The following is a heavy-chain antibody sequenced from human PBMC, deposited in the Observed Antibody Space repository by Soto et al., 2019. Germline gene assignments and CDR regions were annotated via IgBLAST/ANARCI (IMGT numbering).Heavy chain of an antibody. J-gene: IGHJ4*02. CDR1: GFTFRSYS. D-gene: IGHD5-12*01. Sequence: GGSLRLSCAASGFTFRSYSMHWVRQAPGKGLEWVAVISYDGSNKYYADSVKGRFTISRDNSISTAYLQWSSLKASDTAMYYCARVGYSGYALGYWGQGTLVTVSS. CDR3: ARVGYSGYALGY. CDR2: ISYDGSNK. V-gene: IGHV3-30-3*01.